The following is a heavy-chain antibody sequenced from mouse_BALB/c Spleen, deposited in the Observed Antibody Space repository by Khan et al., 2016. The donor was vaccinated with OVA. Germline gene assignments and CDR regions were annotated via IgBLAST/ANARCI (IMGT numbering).Heavy chain of an antibody. CDR3: ASGAGTTYGMDY. J-gene: IGHJ4*01. D-gene: IGHD4-1*01. CDR2: ILPGSDTI. Sequence: QVQLKQSGAELMKPGASVKISCKSTGYTFSNYWIEWVQQRPGHGLEWIGEILPGSDTIHHNEKFKGKATFTADPSSNTAYIQLSSLTSEDSAVXCCASGAGTTYGMDYWGQGTSVTVSS. V-gene: IGHV1-9*01. CDR1: GYTFSNYW.